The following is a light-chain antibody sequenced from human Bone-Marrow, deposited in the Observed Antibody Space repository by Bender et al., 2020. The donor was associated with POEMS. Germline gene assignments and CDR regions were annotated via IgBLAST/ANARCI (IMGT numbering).Light chain of an antibody. J-gene: IGLJ2*01. Sequence: SYVLTQPPSVSVAPGKTARVSCGGHDIGSKNVHWYQQKPGQAPMLVIHYDTVRPSGVSDRFSGSKFGTAASLAISGVQSEDEADYYCGAWDDSLNALVFGGGTKLTVL. CDR3: GAWDDSLNALV. CDR1: DIGSKN. CDR2: YDT. V-gene: IGLV3-21*04.